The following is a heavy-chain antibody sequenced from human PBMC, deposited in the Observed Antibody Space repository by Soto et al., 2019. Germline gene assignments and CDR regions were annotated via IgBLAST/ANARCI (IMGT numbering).Heavy chain of an antibody. D-gene: IGHD2-2*01. CDR3: AADLCSSTCCETDSIDY. J-gene: IGHJ4*02. V-gene: IGHV3-30*03. CDR2: ISYDGSNK. Sequence: QVQLVESGGGVVQPGRSLRLSCAASGFTFSSYGMHWVRQAPGKGLEWVAVISYDGSNKYYADSVKGRFTISRDNSKNTLYLKTNSVRAEDTAVYYCAADLCSSTCCETDSIDYWGPGTLVPASS. CDR1: GFTFSSYG.